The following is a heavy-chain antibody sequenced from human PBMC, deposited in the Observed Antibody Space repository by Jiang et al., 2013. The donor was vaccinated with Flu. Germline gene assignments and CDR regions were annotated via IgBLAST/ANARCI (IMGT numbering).Heavy chain of an antibody. CDR3: ARALVGARAFDS. Sequence: GSGLVKPSETLSLTCTVSAYSLNSGYYWGWIRQPPGKGLEWIGSIYHSETIDFSERAYYNPSLKSRVSVSVDTSNSLFALKLTSVTAADTAIYYCARALVGARAFDSWGQGPWSPSP. J-gene: IGHJ4*02. CDR2: IYHSETIDFSERA. V-gene: IGHV4-38-2*02. D-gene: IGHD3-9*01. CDR1: AYSLNSGYY.